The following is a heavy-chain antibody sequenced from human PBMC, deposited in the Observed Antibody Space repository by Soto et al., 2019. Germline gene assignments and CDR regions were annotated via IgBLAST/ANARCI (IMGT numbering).Heavy chain of an antibody. CDR1: GYTFTDYY. CDR2: VDPEGGET. CDR3: AIRSRDYGDYGSDY. J-gene: IGHJ4*02. D-gene: IGHD4-17*01. Sequence: GASVKVSCKVSGYTFTDYYMHWVQQAPGKGLEWMGLVDPEGGETIYAEKFQGRVTITADTSTDTAYMELSSLRSEDTAVYYCAIRSRDYGDYGSDYWGQGTLVTVSS. V-gene: IGHV1-69-2*01.